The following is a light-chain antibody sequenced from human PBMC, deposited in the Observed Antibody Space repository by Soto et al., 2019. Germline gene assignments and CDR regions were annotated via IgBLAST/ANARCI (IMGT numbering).Light chain of an antibody. Sequence: DIQMPQSPSYVSASVGDRVTITCRASQAIDRWLAWYQHKPGEAPKLLIFTGSLLHMGVPPRFSVSGSGTDFTLTISSMQPEDFATYYCQQTLSFPQTFGQGTKV. CDR3: QQTLSFPQT. V-gene: IGKV1-12*01. CDR1: QAIDRW. CDR2: TGS. J-gene: IGKJ1*01.